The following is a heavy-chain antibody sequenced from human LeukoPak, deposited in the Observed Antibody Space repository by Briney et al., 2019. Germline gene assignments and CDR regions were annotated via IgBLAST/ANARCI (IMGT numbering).Heavy chain of an antibody. Sequence: PGESLKISCKGSGYSFSTHWIGWVRQMPGKGLEWMAIIYPGDSDTRYSPSFQGQVTISADKSISTAYLQWSSLKASDTAVYYCARLGYCSSRSCYYGMDVWGQGTTVTVSS. J-gene: IGHJ6*02. D-gene: IGHD2-2*01. CDR2: IYPGDSDT. CDR1: GYSFSTHW. CDR3: ARLGYCSSRSCYYGMDV. V-gene: IGHV5-51*01.